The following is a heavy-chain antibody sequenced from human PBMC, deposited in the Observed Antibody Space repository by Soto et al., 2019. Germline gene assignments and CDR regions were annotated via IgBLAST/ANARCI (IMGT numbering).Heavy chain of an antibody. CDR1: GFTFSSYG. J-gene: IGHJ4*02. V-gene: IGHV3-30*18. Sequence: QVQLVESGGGVVQPGRSLRLSCAASGFTFSSYGMHWVRQAPGKGLEWVAVISYDGSNKYYADSVKGRFTISRDNSKNTRYLQMNSLRAEDTAVYYCAKDDYDILTGYHFDYWGQGTLVTVSS. D-gene: IGHD3-9*01. CDR2: ISYDGSNK. CDR3: AKDDYDILTGYHFDY.